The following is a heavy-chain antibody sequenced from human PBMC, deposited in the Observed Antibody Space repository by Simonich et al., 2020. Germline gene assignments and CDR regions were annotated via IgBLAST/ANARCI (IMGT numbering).Heavy chain of an antibody. J-gene: IGHJ2*01. Sequence: EVQLVESGGGLVQPGGSLRLSCAASVFTFSSYWMHWVRQAQGKGVVGVSRYNREWSSTSYADPVKGRFTISRDNAKNTLYLQMNSLRAEDTAVYYCAREAGDLWYFDLWGRGTLVTVSS. CDR3: AREAGDLWYFDL. D-gene: IGHD7-27*01. V-gene: IGHV3-74*01. CDR1: VFTFSSYW. CDR2: YNREWSST.